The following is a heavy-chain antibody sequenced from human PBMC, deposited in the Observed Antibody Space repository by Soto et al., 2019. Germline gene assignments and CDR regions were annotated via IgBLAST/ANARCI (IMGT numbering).Heavy chain of an antibody. CDR3: AKAGDQYNWFDP. J-gene: IGHJ5*02. CDR1: GFTFSSYA. CDR2: ISGSGGST. D-gene: IGHD7-27*01. Sequence: EVQLLESGGGLVQPGGSLRLSCAASGFTFSSYAMSWVRQAPGKGLEWVSAISGSGGSTYYADSVKGRFTISRDNSKNTLDLQMTSLRAEDTAVYYCAKAGDQYNWFDPWGQGTLVTVSS. V-gene: IGHV3-23*01.